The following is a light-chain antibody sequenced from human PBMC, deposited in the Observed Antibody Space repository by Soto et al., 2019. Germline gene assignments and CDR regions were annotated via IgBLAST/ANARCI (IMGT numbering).Light chain of an antibody. J-gene: IGLJ3*02. Sequence: QSVLTQPPSVSGAPGQTVPISCTGSSSNIGSGYSVNWYQQFPGTAPKVLISGDNNRPSGVPDRISVSKSGTSASLAITGLQADDEADYYCQTYDTSLSAWVFGGGTKLTVL. CDR2: GDN. V-gene: IGLV1-40*01. CDR1: SSNIGSGYS. CDR3: QTYDTSLSAWV.